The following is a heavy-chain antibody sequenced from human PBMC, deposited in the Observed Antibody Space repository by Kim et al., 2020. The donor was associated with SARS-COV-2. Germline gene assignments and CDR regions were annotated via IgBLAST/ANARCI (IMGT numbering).Heavy chain of an antibody. J-gene: IGHJ3*02. CDR3: ARARKDIVLVVYAMGAFDI. V-gene: IGHV4-31*03. Sequence: SETLSLTCTVSGGSISSGGYYWSWIRQHPGKGLEWIGYIYYSGSTYYNPSLKSRVTISVDTSKNQFSLKLSSVTAADTAVYYCARARKDIVLVVYAMGAFDILGQGTMVTVSS. D-gene: IGHD2-8*02. CDR2: IYYSGST. CDR1: GGSISSGGYY.